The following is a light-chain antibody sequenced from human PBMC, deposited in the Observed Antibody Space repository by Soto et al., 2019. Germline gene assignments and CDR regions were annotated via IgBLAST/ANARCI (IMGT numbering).Light chain of an antibody. Sequence: QSALTQPASVSGSPGQSITISCTGTNSDVGGYNFVSWYQQHPGKAPKLMIYDVSNRPSGVSNRFSGSKSGNTASLNISGLQAEDEADYYCSSYTSSSSPYVFGMGTK. CDR3: SSYTSSSSPYV. CDR2: DVS. V-gene: IGLV2-14*01. CDR1: NSDVGGYNF. J-gene: IGLJ1*01.